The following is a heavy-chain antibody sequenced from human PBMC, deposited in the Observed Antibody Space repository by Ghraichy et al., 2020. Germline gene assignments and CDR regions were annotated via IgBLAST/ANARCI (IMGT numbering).Heavy chain of an antibody. Sequence: SGPTLVKPTQTLTLTCTFSGFSLSTSGMCVSWIRQPPGKALEWLALIDWDDKYYSTSLKTRLTISKDTSKNQVVLTMTNMDPVDTATYYCARTGYYDSSGEGRDYLDYWGQGTLVTVSS. J-gene: IGHJ4*02. CDR2: IDWDDK. CDR1: GFSLSTSGMC. V-gene: IGHV2-70*01. D-gene: IGHD3-22*01. CDR3: ARTGYYDSSGEGRDYLDY.